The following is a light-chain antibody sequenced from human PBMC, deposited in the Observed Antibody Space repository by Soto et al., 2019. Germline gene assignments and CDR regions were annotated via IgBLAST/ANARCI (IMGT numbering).Light chain of an antibody. Sequence: SVLTQPASVSGSPGQSITISCTGTSSDVGGYNYVSWYQQHPGEAPKLMIYEVSNRPSGVSNRFSGSKSGNTASLTISGLQAEDEADYYCSSYTSSSTLVFGGGTKVTVL. CDR1: SSDVGGYNY. CDR2: EVS. J-gene: IGLJ2*01. V-gene: IGLV2-14*01. CDR3: SSYTSSSTLV.